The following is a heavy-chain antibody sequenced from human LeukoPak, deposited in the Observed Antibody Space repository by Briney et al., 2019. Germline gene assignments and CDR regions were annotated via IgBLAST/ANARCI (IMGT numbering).Heavy chain of an antibody. Sequence: GGSLRLSCTASGFTFTNAWMNWVRQAPGKGLEWVGRIKSKIDGGTTDYAAPVKGRFTISRDDSKTTLFLQMNSLKTEGTAMYYCTKGILWDLYPFDYWGQGTLVTVSS. CDR2: IKSKIDGGTT. V-gene: IGHV3-15*07. D-gene: IGHD2-21*01. CDR1: GFTFTNAW. J-gene: IGHJ4*02. CDR3: TKGILWDLYPFDY.